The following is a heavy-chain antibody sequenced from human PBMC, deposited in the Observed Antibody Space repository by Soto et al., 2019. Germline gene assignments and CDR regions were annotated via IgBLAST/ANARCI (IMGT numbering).Heavy chain of an antibody. D-gene: IGHD6-13*01. CDR3: AGVTVKVAAGTAWLHP. CDR1: GFTFSKYW. V-gene: IGHV3-7*01. Sequence: EVQVVESGGGLVQPGGSLRLSCAASGFTFSKYWMSWVRQAPGKGLEWVANIKEDGSEKYYVDSVKGRFTISRNNAKNTLYLQINGLRAERTAVYYCAGVTVKVAAGTAWLHPWGQGALVSVSS. J-gene: IGHJ5*02. CDR2: IKEDGSEK.